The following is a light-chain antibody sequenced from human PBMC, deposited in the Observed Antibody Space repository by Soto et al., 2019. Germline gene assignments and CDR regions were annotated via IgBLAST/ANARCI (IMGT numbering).Light chain of an antibody. CDR1: QSLLHRDGNTY. Sequence: DGVVTKSPLSLPVTLGQAASISCRSSQSLLHRDGNTYLSWFRQRPGQSPRRLIYKVSNREAGVPDRFSGSGSGTDFTLKISRVEAEDVGLYYCMQGSHWPPITFGQGTRLEIK. J-gene: IGKJ5*01. CDR2: KVS. V-gene: IGKV2-30*02. CDR3: MQGSHWPPIT.